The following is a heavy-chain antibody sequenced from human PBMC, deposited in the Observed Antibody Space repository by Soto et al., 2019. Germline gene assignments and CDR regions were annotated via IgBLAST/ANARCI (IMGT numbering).Heavy chain of an antibody. V-gene: IGHV3-23*01. D-gene: IGHD5-18*01. CDR3: AESEYIHAATGMDV. J-gene: IGHJ6*02. CDR2: ISGSGGST. Sequence: EVQLLESGGGLLQPGGSLRLSCAASGFSFSNYAMSWVRQAPGKGLEWVSVISGSGGSTYYADSVKGRFTISRDNSKNTLFLQMNSLRAEDTAIYYCAESEYIHAATGMDVWGQGTTATVSS. CDR1: GFSFSNYA.